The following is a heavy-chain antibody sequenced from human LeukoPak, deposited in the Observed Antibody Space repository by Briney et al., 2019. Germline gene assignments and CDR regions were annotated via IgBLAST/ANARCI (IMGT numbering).Heavy chain of an antibody. Sequence: SETLSFTCTVSGGSISSYYWSWIRQPPGKGLEWFGDIYYSVSTNYNPSLKSRVTISVDTSKNQFSMKLSSVTAADTAVYYCARDGYSSGWYGGDWFDPWGQGTLVTVSS. CDR3: ARDGYSSGWYGGDWFDP. CDR1: GGSISSYY. CDR2: IYYSVST. V-gene: IGHV4-59*01. J-gene: IGHJ5*02. D-gene: IGHD6-19*01.